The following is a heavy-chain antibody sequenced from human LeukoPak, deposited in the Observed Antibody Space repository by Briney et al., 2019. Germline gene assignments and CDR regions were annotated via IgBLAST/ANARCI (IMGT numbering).Heavy chain of an antibody. V-gene: IGHV4-38-2*01. J-gene: IGHJ4*02. Sequence: PSETLSLTCAVSGYSISSDFYWGWVRQPPGKGLEWVGSIYHDETTYYNPSLKSRVTISLDTSRKQFSLNLASVTAADTAIYYCANADTEDYFDSWGQGTLVTVSS. CDR1: GYSISSDFY. CDR2: IYHDETT. D-gene: IGHD3-16*01. CDR3: ANADTEDYFDS.